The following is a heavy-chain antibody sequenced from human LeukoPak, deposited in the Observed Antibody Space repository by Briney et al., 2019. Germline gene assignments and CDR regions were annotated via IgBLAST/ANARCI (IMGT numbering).Heavy chain of an antibody. CDR2: INPNSGGT. V-gene: IGHV1-2*02. CDR3: ARMRPVVPADLLDY. J-gene: IGHJ4*02. Sequence: ASVMVSCKASGYTFTGYYMHWVRQAPGQGLEWMGWINPNSGGTNYAQKFQGRVTMTRDTSISTAYMELSRLRSDDTAVYYCARMRPVVPADLLDYWGQGTLVTVSS. CDR1: GYTFTGYY. D-gene: IGHD2-2*01.